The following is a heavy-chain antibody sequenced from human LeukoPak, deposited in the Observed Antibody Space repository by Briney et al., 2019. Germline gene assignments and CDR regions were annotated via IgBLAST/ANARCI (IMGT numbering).Heavy chain of an antibody. V-gene: IGHV3-9*01. CDR3: AKDGSYDFWSGYCLN. Sequence: GRSLRLSCAASGSTFDDYAMHWVRQAPGKGLEWVSGISWNSGSIGYADSVKGRFTISRDNAKNSLYLQMNSLRAEDTALYYCAKDGSYDFWSGYCLNWGQGTLVTVSS. D-gene: IGHD3-3*01. CDR1: GSTFDDYA. J-gene: IGHJ4*02. CDR2: ISWNSGSI.